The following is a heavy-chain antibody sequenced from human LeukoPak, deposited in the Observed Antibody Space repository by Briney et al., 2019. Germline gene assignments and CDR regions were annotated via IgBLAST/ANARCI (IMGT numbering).Heavy chain of an antibody. CDR3: ARGEKGGRGYSYGSGY. D-gene: IGHD5-18*01. CDR2: ISSSGSTI. V-gene: IGHV3-11*01. CDR1: GFTFSDYY. J-gene: IGHJ4*02. Sequence: GGSLRLSCAGSGFTFSDYYMSWIRQAPGKGLEWVSYISSSGSTIYYADSVKGRFTISRDNAKNSLYLQMNSLRAEDTAVYYCARGEKGGRGYSYGSGYWGQGTLVTVSS.